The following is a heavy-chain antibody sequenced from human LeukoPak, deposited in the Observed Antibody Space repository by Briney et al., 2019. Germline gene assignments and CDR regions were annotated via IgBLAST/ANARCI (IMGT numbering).Heavy chain of an antibody. J-gene: IGHJ4*02. CDR2: INHSGST. CDR1: GGSFSGYY. D-gene: IGHD2-2*01. CDR3: ARGPSNCSSTSCYSGTTGAFDY. V-gene: IGHV4-34*01. Sequence: SETLSLTCAVYGGSFSGYYWSWIRQPPGKGLEWIGEINHSGSTNYNPSLKSRVTISVDTSKNQFSLKLSSVIAADTAVYYCARGPSNCSSTSCYSGTTGAFDYWGQGTLVTVSS.